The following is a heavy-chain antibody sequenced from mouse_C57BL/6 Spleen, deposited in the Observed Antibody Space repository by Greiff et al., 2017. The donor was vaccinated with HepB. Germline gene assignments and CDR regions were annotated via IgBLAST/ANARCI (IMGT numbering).Heavy chain of an antibody. J-gene: IGHJ4*01. Sequence: VQLQQSGAELVKPGASVKISCKASGYAFSSYWMNWVKQRPGKGLEWIGQIYPGDGDTNYNGKFKGKATLTADKSSSTAYMQLSSLTSEDSAVYFCARPTTVVAHYAMDYWGQGTSVTVSS. V-gene: IGHV1-80*01. CDR1: GYAFSSYW. D-gene: IGHD1-1*01. CDR2: IYPGDGDT. CDR3: ARPTTVVAHYAMDY.